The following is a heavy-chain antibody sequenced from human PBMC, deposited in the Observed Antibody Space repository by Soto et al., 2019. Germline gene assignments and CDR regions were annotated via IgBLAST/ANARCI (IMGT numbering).Heavy chain of an antibody. J-gene: IGHJ3*02. V-gene: IGHV5-51*01. CDR2: IYPGDSDT. Sequence: GESLKISCKGSGYSFTSYWIGWVRQMPGKGLEWMGIIYPGDSDTRYSPSFQGQVTISADKSISTAYLQWSSLKASDTAMYYCARRYDILTGYYTGSRYAFDIWGQGTMVTVSS. CDR3: ARRYDILTGYYTGSRYAFDI. CDR1: GYSFTSYW. D-gene: IGHD3-9*01.